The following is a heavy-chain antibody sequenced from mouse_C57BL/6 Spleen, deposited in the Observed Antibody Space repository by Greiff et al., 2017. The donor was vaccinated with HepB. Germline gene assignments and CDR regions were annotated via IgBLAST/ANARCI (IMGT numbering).Heavy chain of an antibody. V-gene: IGHV1-7*01. D-gene: IGHD4-1*01. J-gene: IGHJ2*01. CDR1: GYTFTSYW. CDR3: AREKLGRDFDY. Sequence: QVQLQQSGAELAKPGASVKLSCKASGYTFTSYWMHWVKQRPGQGLEWIGYINPSSGYTKYNQKFKDKATFTADKSSSTAYMQLSSLTYEDSAVYYCAREKLGRDFDYWGQGTTLTVSS. CDR2: INPSSGYT.